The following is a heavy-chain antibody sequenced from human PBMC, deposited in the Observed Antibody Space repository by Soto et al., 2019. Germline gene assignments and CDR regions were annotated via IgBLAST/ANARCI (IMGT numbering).Heavy chain of an antibody. J-gene: IGHJ4*02. V-gene: IGHV3-30-3*01. CDR2: ISYDGSIK. D-gene: IGHD5-18*01. CDR1: GFSFSDYA. CDR3: ARAGRYSYSFDY. Sequence: PGGSLRLSCAASGFSFSDYAMHWVRQAPGKGLEWVSVISYDGSIKYYADSVRGRFTISRDKSKNTLYLQMNSLRAEDTAVYYCARAGRYSYSFDYWGQGTLVTVSS.